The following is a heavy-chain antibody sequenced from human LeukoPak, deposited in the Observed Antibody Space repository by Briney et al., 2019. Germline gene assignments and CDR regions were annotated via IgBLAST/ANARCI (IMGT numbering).Heavy chain of an antibody. V-gene: IGHV4-4*07. CDR2: IYTSGNT. CDR3: AREAGGNRPLDY. D-gene: IGHD4-23*01. J-gene: IGHJ4*02. Sequence: PSETLSLTCAVYGGSFSGYYWSWIRQPAGKGLEWIGRIYTSGNTNYNPSLKSRVTMSLDPSKNQVSLNLSSVTAADTAIYYCAREAGGNRPLDYWGQGTLVTVSS. CDR1: GGSFSGYY.